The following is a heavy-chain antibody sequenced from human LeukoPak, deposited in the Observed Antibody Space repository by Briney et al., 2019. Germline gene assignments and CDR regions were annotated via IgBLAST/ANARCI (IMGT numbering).Heavy chain of an antibody. CDR2: INPNGGST. CDR1: GYTFTSYY. V-gene: IGHV1-46*01. Sequence: ASVKVSCKASGYTFTSYYMHWVRQAPGQGLEWMGVINPNGGSTSYAEKFQGRVTMTRDTSTNTVYMDLSSLRSEDTAVYYCARDLYYYGSGSYGYYYYGMDVWGQGTTVTVSS. J-gene: IGHJ6*02. D-gene: IGHD3-10*01. CDR3: ARDLYYYGSGSYGYYYYGMDV.